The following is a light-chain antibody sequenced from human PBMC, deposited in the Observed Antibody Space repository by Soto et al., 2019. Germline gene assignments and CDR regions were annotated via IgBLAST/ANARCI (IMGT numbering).Light chain of an antibody. CDR1: QGIAKD. Sequence: AIQLTQSPSSLSASVGDRVTITCRASQGIAKDLGWDQQKTGKAPRLLIFGASFLQSGVPARFSGRGSGTDFTLTINGLQPEDFATYYCLQNYYSFRTFGQGTKVEIK. V-gene: IGKV1-6*01. CDR3: LQNYYSFRT. CDR2: GAS. J-gene: IGKJ1*01.